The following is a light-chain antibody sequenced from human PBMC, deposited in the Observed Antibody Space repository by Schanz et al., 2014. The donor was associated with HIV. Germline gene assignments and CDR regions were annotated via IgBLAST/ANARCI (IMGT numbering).Light chain of an antibody. J-gene: IGLJ3*02. CDR3: QSYDNSLSGWV. Sequence: QSVLTQPPSVSGAPGQSITVPCSGNSSNFGAGYDVHWYQELPGTAPKLLIYSNNNRPSGVPDRFSGSKSGTSASLAISGLQSEDEADYYCQSYDNSLSGWVFGGGTKLTVL. V-gene: IGLV1-40*01. CDR1: SSNFGAGYD. CDR2: SNN.